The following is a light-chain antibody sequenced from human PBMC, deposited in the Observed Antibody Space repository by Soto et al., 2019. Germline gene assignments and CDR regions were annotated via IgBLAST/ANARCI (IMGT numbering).Light chain of an antibody. V-gene: IGKV1-8*01. J-gene: IGKJ2*01. CDR3: HQYYTYPYT. CDR2: AAS. Sequence: AIRMTQSPSSFSASTGDRVTITCRASQGISSYLVWYQQKPGKAPKLLIYAASTLQSGVPSRFRGSGYGTDFTHTIGCRQSEDFATYFCHQYYTYPYTFGQGTKLEIK. CDR1: QGISSY.